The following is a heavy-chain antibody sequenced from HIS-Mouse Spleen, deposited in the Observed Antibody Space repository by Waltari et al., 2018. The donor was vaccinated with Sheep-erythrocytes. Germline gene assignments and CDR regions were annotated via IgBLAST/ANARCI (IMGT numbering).Heavy chain of an antibody. D-gene: IGHD2-21*02. CDR3: ARDRTARNDFDY. J-gene: IGHJ4*02. V-gene: IGHV3-21*01. CDR1: GFTFSSYS. Sequence: EVQLVESGGGLVKPGGSLRLSCAASGFTFSSYSMNWVRQAPGTGLEWVSSISSSSSYIYYADSGKGRFTISRDNAKNSLYLQMNSLRAEDTAVYYCARDRTARNDFDYWGQGTLVTVSS. CDR2: ISSSSSYI.